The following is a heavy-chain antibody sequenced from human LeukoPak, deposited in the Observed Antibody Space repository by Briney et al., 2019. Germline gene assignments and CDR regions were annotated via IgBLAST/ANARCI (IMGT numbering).Heavy chain of an antibody. J-gene: IGHJ4*02. V-gene: IGHV1-18*01. CDR2: ITTYNGDK. CDR1: GYTLSGYG. CDR3: ARDCSNGVCYPRDY. Sequence: GPSVKVSCKASGYTLSGYGISWVRQAPGQGLEWVGWITTYNGDKKYSDKLQGRFTMTRDTSTNTYYMEMTGLRPGHTAIYYCARDCSNGVCYPRDYWGQGTLVSV. D-gene: IGHD2-21*01.